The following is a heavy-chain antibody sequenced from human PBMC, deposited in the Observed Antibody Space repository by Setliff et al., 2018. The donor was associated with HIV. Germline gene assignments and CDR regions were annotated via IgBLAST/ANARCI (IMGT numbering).Heavy chain of an antibody. CDR1: GGSISSSRYF. J-gene: IGHJ4*01. CDR3: ARVVSGTGYYFDY. CDR2: IYYTGTT. D-gene: IGHD6-19*01. V-gene: IGHV4-39*07. Sequence: SETLSLTCTVSGGSISSSRYFWGWIRQPPGKGLEWIGSIYYTGTTYYNPSLKSRVTISVDTSKNQFSLSLSSETAADTAVYFCARVVSGTGYYFDYWG.